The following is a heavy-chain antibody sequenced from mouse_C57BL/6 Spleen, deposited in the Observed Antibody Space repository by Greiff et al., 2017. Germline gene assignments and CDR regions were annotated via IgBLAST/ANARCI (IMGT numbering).Heavy chain of an antibody. V-gene: IGHV3-6*01. CDR1: GYSITSGYY. CDR3: ATANWDVHFDY. CDR2: ISYDGSN. D-gene: IGHD4-1*01. J-gene: IGHJ2*01. Sequence: EVKLQESGPGLVKPSQSLSLTCSVTGYSITSGYYWNWIRQFPGNKLEWMGYISYDGSNNYNPSLKNRISITRDTSKNQFFLKLNSVTTEDTATYYCATANWDVHFDYWGQGTTLTVSS.